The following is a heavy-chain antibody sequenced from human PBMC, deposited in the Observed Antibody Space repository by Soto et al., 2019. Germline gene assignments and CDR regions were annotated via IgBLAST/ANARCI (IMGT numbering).Heavy chain of an antibody. CDR2: VSAYNGDT. CDR1: GYVFTSYV. V-gene: IGHV1-18*04. J-gene: IGHJ5*02. CDR3: ARHWWGVDRPVDSNWFDP. Sequence: QAQLVQSGAEVEKPGASVKVSCRASGYVFTSYVISWVRQAPGQGLEWMGWVSAYNGDTNYAQKFQGRVTMTTDTLTSTAYMELGSLRSDDTAVYYCARHWWGVDRPVDSNWFDPWGQGTLVTVSS. D-gene: IGHD5-12*01.